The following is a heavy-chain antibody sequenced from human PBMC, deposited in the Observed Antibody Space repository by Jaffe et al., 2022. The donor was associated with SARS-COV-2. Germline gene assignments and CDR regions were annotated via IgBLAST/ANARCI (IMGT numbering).Heavy chain of an antibody. CDR2: INTYTGKP. V-gene: IGHV7-4-1*02. J-gene: IGHJ5*02. CDR1: GYTFIGYA. CDR3: ARVYSTQQLVQDNWFDP. Sequence: QVQLVQSGSELKKPGASVKVSCKASGYTFIGYAMNWVRQAPGQGLEWMGWINTYTGKPTYAQGFTGRFVFSLDTSVSTAYLQISSLKAEDTAVYYCARVYSTQQLVQDNWFDPWGQGTLVTVSS. D-gene: IGHD6-13*01.